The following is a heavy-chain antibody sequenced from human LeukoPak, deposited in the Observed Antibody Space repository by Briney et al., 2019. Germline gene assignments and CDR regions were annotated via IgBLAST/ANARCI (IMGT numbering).Heavy chain of an antibody. Sequence: GGSLRLSCAASGFTFSTYAMSWVRQAPGKGLEWVPGISGSGDSTNYADSVKGRFTISRDNSKNTQYLQMNSLRAEDTAVYYCARGSYNPFDYWGQGTLVTVSS. D-gene: IGHD3-16*01. J-gene: IGHJ4*02. CDR2: ISGSGDST. CDR3: ARGSYNPFDY. V-gene: IGHV3-23*01. CDR1: GFTFSTYA.